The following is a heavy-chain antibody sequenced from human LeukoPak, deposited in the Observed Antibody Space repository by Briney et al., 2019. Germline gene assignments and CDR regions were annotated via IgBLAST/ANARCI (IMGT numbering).Heavy chain of an antibody. J-gene: IGHJ3*02. D-gene: IGHD3-16*02. V-gene: IGHV5-51*01. CDR2: IYPGDSDT. Sequence: GESLKISCKGTGYSSPSYWIGWVRQMLGKGLEWMEIIYPGDSDTRYSPSFQGQVTISADKSISTAYLQWSSLTASDNAMYYCARLDPYDYVWGSYRLGVFDIWGQGTMVTVSS. CDR1: GYSSPSYW. CDR3: ARLDPYDYVWGSYRLGVFDI.